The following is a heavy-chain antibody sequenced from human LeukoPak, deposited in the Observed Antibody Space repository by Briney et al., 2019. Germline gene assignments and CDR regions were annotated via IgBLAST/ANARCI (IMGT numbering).Heavy chain of an antibody. D-gene: IGHD1-26*01. V-gene: IGHV3-43*02. J-gene: IGHJ5*02. Sequence: GGSLRLSCAASGFTFDNYPMHWIRPTPGQGLEWVSLISPDGGRSFQADSVRGRFTISRDNSKNSLYLQMNSLRSEDTALYYCAKDMGGSGRNWASNWFDPWGQGTLVTVSS. CDR2: ISPDGGRS. CDR3: AKDMGGSGRNWASNWFDP. CDR1: GFTFDNYP.